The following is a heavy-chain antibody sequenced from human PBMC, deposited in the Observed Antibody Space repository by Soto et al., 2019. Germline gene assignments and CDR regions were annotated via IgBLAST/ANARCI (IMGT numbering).Heavy chain of an antibody. CDR1: GFTFDDYA. CDR3: VRTSLVVAAATREDY. Sequence: EVQLVESGGGLVQPGRSLRLSCTASGFTFDDYALHWVRQAPGKGLEWVSGITWNSDRVDYADSVKGRFTISRDNAKNTLYLQMNSLRAEDTAVYYCVRTSLVVAAATREDYWGQGTLVTVSS. V-gene: IGHV3-9*01. J-gene: IGHJ4*02. D-gene: IGHD2-15*01. CDR2: ITWNSDRV.